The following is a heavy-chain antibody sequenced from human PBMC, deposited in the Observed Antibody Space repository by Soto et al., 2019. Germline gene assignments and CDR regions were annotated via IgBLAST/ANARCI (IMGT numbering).Heavy chain of an antibody. CDR2: LWYDGSNK. CDR1: GFTFSSYG. Sequence: PGGSLRLSCAASGFTFSSYGMHWVRQAPGKGLEWVAVLWYDGSNKYYADSVKGRFTISRDNSKNTLYLQMNSLRAEDTAVYYCARGAVDTAMVYQNFDYWGQGTLVTVSS. J-gene: IGHJ4*02. D-gene: IGHD5-18*01. CDR3: ARGAVDTAMVYQNFDY. V-gene: IGHV3-33*01.